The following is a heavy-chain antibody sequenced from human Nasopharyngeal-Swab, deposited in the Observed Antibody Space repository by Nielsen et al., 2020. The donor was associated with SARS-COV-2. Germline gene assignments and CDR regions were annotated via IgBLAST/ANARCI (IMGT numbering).Heavy chain of an antibody. Sequence: GGSLRLSCQGSGYSFTAYWIGWVRQMPGKGLEWMGIIYPGDSDTRYSPSFQGQVTISADKSISTAYLQWSSLKASDTAIYYCARHLFPRGDYYGMDVWGQGTTVTVSS. V-gene: IGHV5-51*01. D-gene: IGHD2-15*01. CDR1: GYSFTAYW. CDR2: IYPGDSDT. CDR3: ARHLFPRGDYYGMDV. J-gene: IGHJ6*02.